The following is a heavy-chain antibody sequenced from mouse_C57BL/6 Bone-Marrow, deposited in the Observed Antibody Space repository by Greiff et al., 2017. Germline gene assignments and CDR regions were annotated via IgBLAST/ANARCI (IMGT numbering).Heavy chain of an antibody. CDR2: IDPANGNT. J-gene: IGHJ4*01. D-gene: IGHD1-1*01. CDR3: ARNSYYYGSRSYYAMDY. Sequence: VQLHQSVAELVRPGASVKLSCTASGFNIKNTYMHWVKQRPEQGLEWIGRIDPANGNTKYAPKFQGKATITADTSSNTAYLQLSSLTSEDTAIYYCARNSYYYGSRSYYAMDYWGQGTSVTVSS. CDR1: GFNIKNTY. V-gene: IGHV14-3*01.